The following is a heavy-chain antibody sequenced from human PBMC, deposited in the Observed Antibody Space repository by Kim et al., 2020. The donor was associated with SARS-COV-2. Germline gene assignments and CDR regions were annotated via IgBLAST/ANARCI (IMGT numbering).Heavy chain of an antibody. D-gene: IGHD3-3*01. J-gene: IGHJ4*02. CDR2: INQDGSEK. CDR1: AFTFSDYW. CDR3: ARVWLFGESGYRGVDR. Sequence: GGSLRLSCAVSAFTFSDYWMSWVRQAPGKGLEWVANINQDGSEKNYVDSVKGRFTISRDNAKNSLYLQMNNLRDEDTALYYCARVWLFGESGYRGVDRWGQGTLVTVSS. V-gene: IGHV3-7*04.